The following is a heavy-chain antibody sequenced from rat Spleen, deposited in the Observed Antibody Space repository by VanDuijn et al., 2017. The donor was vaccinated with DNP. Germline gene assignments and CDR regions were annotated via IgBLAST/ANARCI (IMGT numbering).Heavy chain of an antibody. V-gene: IGHV5-22*01. CDR1: GFTFSAYY. CDR2: IGSPAYAP. D-gene: IGHD1-2*01. Sequence: EVQLVESGGGLVQPGRSLKLSCAASGFTFSAYYMAWVRQAPAKGLEWVAYIGSPAYAPYYADSVKGRFTISRDNAKSTLYLQMNSLRSEDMATYYCVRPSYYYGSYPAYWGQGVMVTVSS. J-gene: IGHJ2*01. CDR3: VRPSYYYGSYPAY.